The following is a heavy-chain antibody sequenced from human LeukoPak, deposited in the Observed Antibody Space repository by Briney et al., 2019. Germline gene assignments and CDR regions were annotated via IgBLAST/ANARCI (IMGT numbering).Heavy chain of an antibody. D-gene: IGHD3-9*01. Sequence: GASVKVSCKASGYTFTGYYMHWVRQAPGHALEWIGRINANSGGTNYAQKFQGRVTMTRDTSISTAYMELSRLRSDDTAVYYCARHGYDILTGHFDYWGQGTLVTVSS. CDR1: GYTFTGYY. CDR3: ARHGYDILTGHFDY. V-gene: IGHV1-2*06. CDR2: INANSGGT. J-gene: IGHJ4*02.